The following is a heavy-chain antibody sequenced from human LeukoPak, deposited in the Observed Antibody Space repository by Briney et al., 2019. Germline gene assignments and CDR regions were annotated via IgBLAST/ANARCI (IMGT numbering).Heavy chain of an antibody. CDR1: GFTFSSYA. CDR3: AKVSCGGNCFYAFDV. J-gene: IGHJ3*01. V-gene: IGHV3-23*01. Sequence: GGSLRLSCATSGFTFSSYAINWVRQAPGKGLEWVAGISASGANIFYADSVKGRFTISRDSSKSTLFLQMNSLRAEDTAVYYCAKVSCGGNCFYAFDVWGRGTMVAVSS. D-gene: IGHD2-21*02. CDR2: ISASGANI.